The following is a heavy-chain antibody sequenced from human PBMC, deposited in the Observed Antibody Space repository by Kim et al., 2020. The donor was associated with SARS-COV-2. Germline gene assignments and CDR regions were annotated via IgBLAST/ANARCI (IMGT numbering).Heavy chain of an antibody. V-gene: IGHV4-4*02. J-gene: IGHJ4*02. D-gene: IGHD4-17*01. CDR2: IDHGGST. Sequence: SETLSLTCAVSGGSISSCNWWCLLRPPAGKGVGVIGEIDHGGSTNYNPSLKSRVTISVDKSKNQFSLKMSAVTAADTAVYYCARVVEYGDYVGYFDYWGQGTLVTVSS. CDR1: GGSISSCNW. CDR3: ARVVEYGDYVGYFDY.